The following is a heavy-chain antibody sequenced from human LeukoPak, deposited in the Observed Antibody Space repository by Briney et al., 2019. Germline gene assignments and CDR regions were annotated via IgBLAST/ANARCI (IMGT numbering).Heavy chain of an antibody. CDR1: GFTFSNYA. CDR2: ISSTVINT. CDR3: AKGTVRFLEWSQRGYFDY. V-gene: IGHV3-23*01. J-gene: IGHJ4*02. Sequence: GSLRLSCAASGFTFSNYAMTWVRQAPGKGLEWVSSISSTVINTYNADSVKGRFTISRDNSKNTLYLQMNSLRADDTAIYYCAKGTVRFLEWSQRGYFDYWGQGILVTVSS. D-gene: IGHD3-3*01.